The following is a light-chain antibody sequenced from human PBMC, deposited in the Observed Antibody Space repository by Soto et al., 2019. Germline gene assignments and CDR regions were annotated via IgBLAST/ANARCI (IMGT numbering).Light chain of an antibody. CDR2: DVT. CDR1: SSDVGNSNG. J-gene: IGLJ1*01. CDR3: SSYTSSSTYV. V-gene: IGLV2-18*02. Sequence: QSALTQPPSVSGSPGQSVAISCTGTSSDVGNSNGVSWYQQAPGTAPKLMIYDVTNRPSGVPDRFSGSKSGNTASLTISGLQAEDEADYYCSSYTSSSTYVLGTGTKVTVL.